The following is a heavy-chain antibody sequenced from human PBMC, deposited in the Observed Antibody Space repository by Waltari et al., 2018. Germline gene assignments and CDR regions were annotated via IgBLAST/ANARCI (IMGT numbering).Heavy chain of an antibody. Sequence: EVQLLESGGGLVQPGGSLRLSCAASGFTFSSYAMSWVRQAPGKGLEWVSAISGSGGSTYYADSVKGRFTISRENSKNTLYLQMNSLRAEDTAVYYCAKDDYIWGSYRSGAFDIWGQGTMVTVSS. CDR1: GFTFSSYA. J-gene: IGHJ3*02. D-gene: IGHD3-16*02. CDR3: AKDDYIWGSYRSGAFDI. CDR2: ISGSGGST. V-gene: IGHV3-23*01.